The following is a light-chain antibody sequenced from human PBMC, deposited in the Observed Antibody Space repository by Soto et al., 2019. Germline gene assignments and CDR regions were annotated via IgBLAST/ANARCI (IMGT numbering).Light chain of an antibody. Sequence: NFMLTQPHSVSESPGKTVTISCTRSGGSIGSAYVQWYQQRPDSAPTTVIFEDDQRPSGVPDRFSGSIDISSNSASLTISGLKTEDEADYYCHSHDNTNQVFGTGTQLTVL. CDR3: HSHDNTNQV. CDR1: GGSIGSAY. CDR2: EDD. J-gene: IGLJ1*01. V-gene: IGLV6-57*03.